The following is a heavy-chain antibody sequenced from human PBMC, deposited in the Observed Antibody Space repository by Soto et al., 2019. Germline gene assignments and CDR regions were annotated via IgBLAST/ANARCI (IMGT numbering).Heavy chain of an antibody. CDR3: TRGPFYNWNPCDY. V-gene: IGHV1-46*01. Sequence: QVQLVQSGAEVKKPGASVKISCKASGYTFINYYMHWVRQAPGQGLEWMGMINPRAGRTTYAQKFQGTVTMTTDASTSTVYMELSSLRSEDTAVYFCTRGPFYNWNPCDYWGQGTLVTVSS. CDR1: GYTFINYY. J-gene: IGHJ4*02. CDR2: INPRAGRT. D-gene: IGHD1-20*01.